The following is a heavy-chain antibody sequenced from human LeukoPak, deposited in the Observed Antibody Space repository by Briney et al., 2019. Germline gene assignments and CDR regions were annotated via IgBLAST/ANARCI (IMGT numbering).Heavy chain of an antibody. CDR2: IKQDGSEK. CDR3: ARASPGLRYFDWLSAPPYYFDY. V-gene: IGHV3-7*01. CDR1: GFPFSSYW. D-gene: IGHD3-9*01. Sequence: GGSLRLSCAASGFPFSSYWMSWVRQAPGKGLEWVANIKQDGSEKYYVDSVKGRFTISRDNAKNSLYLQMNSLRAEDTAVYYCARASPGLRYFDWLSAPPYYFDYWGQGTLVTVSS. J-gene: IGHJ4*02.